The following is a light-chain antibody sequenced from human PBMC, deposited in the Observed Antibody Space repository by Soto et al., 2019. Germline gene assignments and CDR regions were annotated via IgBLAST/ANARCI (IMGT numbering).Light chain of an antibody. CDR3: QSYDSSLSGVV. J-gene: IGLJ2*01. CDR2: DIT. V-gene: IGLV2-14*01. CDR1: SSDVGAYIY. Sequence: QSALTQPASVSGSPGQSITISCTGTSSDVGAYIYVSWYQQHPGKAPKLMIYDITNRPSGVSNRFAGSKSGNTASLTISGLQAEGEADYYCQSYDSSLSGVVFGGGTQLTVL.